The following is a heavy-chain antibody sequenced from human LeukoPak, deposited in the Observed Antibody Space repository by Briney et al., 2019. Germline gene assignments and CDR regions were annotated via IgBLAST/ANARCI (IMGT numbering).Heavy chain of an antibody. V-gene: IGHV3-30-3*01. CDR3: ARVAYDSSGSVDY. J-gene: IGHJ4*02. D-gene: IGHD3-22*01. CDR1: GFTFSSYA. CDR2: ISYDGSNK. Sequence: GGSLRLSCAASGFTFSSYAMHWVRQAPGKGLEWVAVISYDGSNKYYADSVKGRFTISRDNSKNTLYLQMNSLRAEDTAVYYCARVAYDSSGSVDYWGQGTLITVSS.